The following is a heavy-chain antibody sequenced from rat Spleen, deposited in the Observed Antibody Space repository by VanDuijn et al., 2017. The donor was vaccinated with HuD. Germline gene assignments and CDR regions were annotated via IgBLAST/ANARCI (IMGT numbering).Heavy chain of an antibody. V-gene: IGHV5-58*01. CDR1: GFTFNKYW. CDR2: VSNDGVNT. CDR3: AVAGYGY. J-gene: IGHJ2*01. Sequence: EVQLVESGGGLVQPGRSLKLSCVTSGFTFNKYWVAWIRQAPGKGLEWVSSVSNDGVNTYYPDSVKGRFTISRDNAENIVYLQMNSLRSEDTATYYCAVAGYGYWGQGVMVTVSS. D-gene: IGHD1-7*01.